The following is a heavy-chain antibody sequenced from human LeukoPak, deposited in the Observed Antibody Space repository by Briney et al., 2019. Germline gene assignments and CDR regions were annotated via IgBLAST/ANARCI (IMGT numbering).Heavy chain of an antibody. J-gene: IGHJ4*02. D-gene: IGHD3-3*01. Sequence: GASVKVSCKASGYTFTNYGISWVRQAPGQGLELMGWISAYSGNTNYSHNLQGRVTMTPATSTSTAYMELRSLRSDDTAVYYCARAPDDYDFWSGPFDYWGRGTLVTVSS. CDR2: ISAYSGNT. V-gene: IGHV1-18*01. CDR1: GYTFTNYG. CDR3: ARAPDDYDFWSGPFDY.